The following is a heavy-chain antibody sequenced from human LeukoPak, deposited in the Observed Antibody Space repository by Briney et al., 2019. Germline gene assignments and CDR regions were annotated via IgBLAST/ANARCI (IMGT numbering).Heavy chain of an antibody. CDR3: ARVDPDSSSTLEVFDY. J-gene: IGHJ4*02. CDR2: IYYSGST. V-gene: IGHV4-59*01. D-gene: IGHD6-6*01. Sequence: PSGALSLTCTVSGGSISSYYWSWIRQPPGKGLEWIGYIYYSGSTNYNPSLKSRVTISVDTSKNQFSLKLSSVTAADTAVYYCARVDPDSSSTLEVFDYWGQGTLVTV. CDR1: GGSISSYY.